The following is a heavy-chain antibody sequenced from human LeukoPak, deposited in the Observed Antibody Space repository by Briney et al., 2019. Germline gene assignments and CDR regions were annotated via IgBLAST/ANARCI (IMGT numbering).Heavy chain of an antibody. D-gene: IGHD3-22*01. J-gene: IGHJ6*02. Sequence: PSETLSLTCAVYGGSFSGYYWSWIRQPPGKGLEWIGEINHSGSTNYNPSLKSRVTISVDTSKNQFSLKLSSVTAADTAVYYCARGRHYYDSSGYQYGLYYGMDVWGQGTTVTVSS. V-gene: IGHV4-34*01. CDR1: GGSFSGYY. CDR2: INHSGST. CDR3: ARGRHYYDSSGYQYGLYYGMDV.